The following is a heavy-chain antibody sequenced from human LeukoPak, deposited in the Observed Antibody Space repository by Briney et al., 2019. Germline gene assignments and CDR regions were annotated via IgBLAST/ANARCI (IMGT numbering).Heavy chain of an antibody. CDR3: ARDCSGGSCYGAFDI. CDR1: GGSISSGGYY. Sequence: SETLSLTCTVSGGSISSGGYYWSWIRQHPGKGLEWIGYIYYSGSTYYNPSLKSRVTISVDTSKNQFSLKLSSVTAADTAVYYCARDCSGGSCYGAFDIWGQGTMVTVSS. V-gene: IGHV4-31*03. J-gene: IGHJ3*02. D-gene: IGHD2-15*01. CDR2: IYYSGST.